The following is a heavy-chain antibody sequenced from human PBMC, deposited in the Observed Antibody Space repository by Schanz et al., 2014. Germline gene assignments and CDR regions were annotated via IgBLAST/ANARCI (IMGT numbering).Heavy chain of an antibody. CDR2: IKEDGSVK. CDR1: GFTFSSYA. CDR3: VSSGSYSSYAF. V-gene: IGHV3-7*02. D-gene: IGHD3-10*01. J-gene: IGHJ4*02. Sequence: EVQLLESGGGLVQPGGSLRLSCAASGFTFSSYAMSWVRQAPGKGLEWVANIKEDGSVKDYVDSVKGRFTISRDNAKNSLYLQMTSLRAEDTAVYHCVSSGSYSSYAFWGQGTLVTVSS.